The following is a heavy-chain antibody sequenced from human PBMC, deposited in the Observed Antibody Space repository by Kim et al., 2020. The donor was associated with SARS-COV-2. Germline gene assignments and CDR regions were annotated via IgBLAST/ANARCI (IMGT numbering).Heavy chain of an antibody. D-gene: IGHD2-2*01. J-gene: IGHJ6*02. CDR2: IDPSDSYT. CDR1: GYSFTSYW. Sequence: GESLKISCKGSGYSFTSYWISWVRQMPGKGLEWMGRIDPSDSYTNYSPSFQGHVTISADKSISTAYLQWSSLKASDTAMYYCARGGDIVVVPAGPGGMDVWGQGTTVTVSS. CDR3: ARGGDIVVVPAGPGGMDV. V-gene: IGHV5-10-1*01.